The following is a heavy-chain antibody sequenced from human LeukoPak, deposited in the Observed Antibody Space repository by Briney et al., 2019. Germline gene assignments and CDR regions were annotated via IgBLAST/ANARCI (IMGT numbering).Heavy chain of an antibody. D-gene: IGHD3-10*01. CDR1: GFTFSSYA. Sequence: GGSLRLSCAASGFTFSSYAMSWVRQAPEKGLEWVSAISGSGGSTYYADSVKGRFTISRDNSKNTLYLQMNSLRAEDTAVYYCARTPRGSGRIFDYWGQGTLVTVSS. J-gene: IGHJ4*02. CDR2: ISGSGGST. CDR3: ARTPRGSGRIFDY. V-gene: IGHV3-23*01.